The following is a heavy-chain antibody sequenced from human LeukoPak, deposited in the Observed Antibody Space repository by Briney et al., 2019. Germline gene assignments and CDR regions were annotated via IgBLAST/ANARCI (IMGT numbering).Heavy chain of an antibody. D-gene: IGHD3-10*02. CDR1: GSTFSDYY. J-gene: IGHJ3*02. CDR3: ARELRSVQAFDI. Sequence: GGSLRLSCAASGSTFSDYYMSWIRQAPGKGLEWVSYISSSSSYTNYADSVKGRFTISRDNAKNSLYLQMNSLRAEDTAVYYCARELRSVQAFDIWGQGTMVTVSS. CDR2: ISSSSSYT. V-gene: IGHV3-11*05.